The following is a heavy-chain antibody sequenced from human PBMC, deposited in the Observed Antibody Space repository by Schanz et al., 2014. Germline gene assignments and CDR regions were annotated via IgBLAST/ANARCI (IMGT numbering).Heavy chain of an antibody. CDR2: ISYDGSHK. V-gene: IGHV3-30*04. Sequence: QVQLVESGGGVVQPGRSLRLSCAASGFTFSNFAIHWDRQAPGKGLEWVAVISYDGSHKDYADSVKGRFTISRDNSKNTLYLQMNSLRAEDTAVYYCARDRQQLVGRIGYYYGMDVWGQGTTVTVSS. CDR3: ARDRQQLVGRIGYYYGMDV. J-gene: IGHJ6*02. D-gene: IGHD6-13*01. CDR1: GFTFSNFA.